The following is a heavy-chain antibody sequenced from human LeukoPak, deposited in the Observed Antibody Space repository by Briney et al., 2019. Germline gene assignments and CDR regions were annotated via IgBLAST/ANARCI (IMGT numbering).Heavy chain of an antibody. CDR3: ARVSGRFTWYFDL. CDR2: VSYSGST. CDR1: GASISSRSYS. Sequence: SETLSLTCTVSGASISSRSYSWAWIRQPPGKGLEWIATVSYSGSTDYNPSLKSRVTISVDTSKNQFSLNLSSVTAADTAVYYCARVSGRFTWYFDLWGRGTLVTVSS. V-gene: IGHV4-39*07. J-gene: IGHJ2*01.